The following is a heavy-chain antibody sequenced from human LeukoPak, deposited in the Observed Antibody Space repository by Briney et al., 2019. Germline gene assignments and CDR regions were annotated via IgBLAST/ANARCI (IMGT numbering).Heavy chain of an antibody. D-gene: IGHD3-9*01. J-gene: IGHJ4*02. V-gene: IGHV4-4*02. CDR1: GGSITSGNW. CDR3: ARQLLNYDILTGYLLRDY. Sequence: SETLSLTCAVSGGSITSGNWWSWVRQSPGKGLQWIGEVYRSGSTNFNPSLKSRVTISVDTSKNQFSLKLSSVTAADTAVYYCARQLLNYDILTGYLLRDYWGQGTLVTVSS. CDR2: VYRSGST.